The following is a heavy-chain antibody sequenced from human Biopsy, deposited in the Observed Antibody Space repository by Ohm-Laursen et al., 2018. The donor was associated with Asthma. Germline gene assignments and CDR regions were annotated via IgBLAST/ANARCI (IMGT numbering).Heavy chain of an antibody. CDR1: GYSLTDLS. Sequence: SVKVSCKISGYSLTDLSTHWVRQAPGQGLEWMGGHDHEEGGTVNARRFQGRVTMTEDTSTDTAYMELSSLSSDDTVVYYCASDFPKDYVRYNFQFWGQGTLVTVSS. D-gene: IGHD4-17*01. V-gene: IGHV1-24*01. CDR3: ASDFPKDYVRYNFQF. J-gene: IGHJ4*02. CDR2: HDHEEGGT.